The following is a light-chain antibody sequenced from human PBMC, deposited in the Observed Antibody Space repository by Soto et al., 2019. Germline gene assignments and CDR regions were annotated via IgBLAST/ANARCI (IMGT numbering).Light chain of an antibody. CDR3: QQYENLPT. V-gene: IGKV1-33*01. Sequence: DIQMTHSPSSLSASVGDRVTITCRASQSISSYLNWYQQKPGKAPKLLIYDASNLEAGVPSRFRGSGSGTDFTFTISRLQPEDIATYYCQQYENLPTFGQGTRLEIK. CDR2: DAS. J-gene: IGKJ5*01. CDR1: QSISSY.